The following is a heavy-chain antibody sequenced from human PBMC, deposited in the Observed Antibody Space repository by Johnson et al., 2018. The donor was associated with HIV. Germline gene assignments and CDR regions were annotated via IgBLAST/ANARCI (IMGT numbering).Heavy chain of an antibody. Sequence: QVQLVESGGDWVQRGGSLKLSCAASRFTFSNYDIHWVRQATGKGLEWVAAMWYDGSNKYYADSVKGRFTISRDNSKNTLYLQMNSLRVEDTAVYYCASEVRGVLDIWGQGTMVTVAS. J-gene: IGHJ3*02. CDR2: MWYDGSNK. CDR1: RFTFSNYD. D-gene: IGHD3-10*01. CDR3: ASEVRGVLDI. V-gene: IGHV3-33*08.